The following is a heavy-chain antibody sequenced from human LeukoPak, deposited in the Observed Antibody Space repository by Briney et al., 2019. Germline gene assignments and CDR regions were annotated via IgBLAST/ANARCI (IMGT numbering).Heavy chain of an antibody. V-gene: IGHV4-59*01. Sequence: TSETLSLTCTVSGGSISSYYWTWIRQPPGKGLEWIGYVYYSGSTNYNPSLNSRVTMSVDTSKNQFSLKLTSVTVADTAVYYCARASRYIAAAGNIDYWGRGTLVTVSS. CDR3: ARASRYIAAAGNIDY. D-gene: IGHD6-13*01. CDR1: GGSISSYY. J-gene: IGHJ4*02. CDR2: VYYSGST.